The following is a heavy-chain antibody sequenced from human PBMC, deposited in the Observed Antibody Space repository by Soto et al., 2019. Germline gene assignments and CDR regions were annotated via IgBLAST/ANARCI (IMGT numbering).Heavy chain of an antibody. Sequence: QVQLLQSGAEVKKPGASVTVSCKASGYKFTSYGITCVLQAPVQGLEWLGGISTYNGNTDYAQNLQDRVTMTTETSPSTAYLEVRSLTSADTAVYFCARGLGTNGLDVWGQGTTVTVSS. V-gene: IGHV1-18*04. J-gene: IGHJ6*02. CDR1: GYKFTSYG. CDR3: ARGLGTNGLDV. D-gene: IGHD7-27*01. CDR2: ISTYNGNT.